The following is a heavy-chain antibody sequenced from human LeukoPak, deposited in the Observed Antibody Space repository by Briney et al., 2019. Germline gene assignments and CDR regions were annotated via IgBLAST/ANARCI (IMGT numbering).Heavy chain of an antibody. D-gene: IGHD3-10*01. Sequence: PGRSLRLSCAASGFTFSSYAMHWVRQAPGKGLEWVAVISYDGNNKYYADSVKGRFTISRDDSKNTVYLQMDSLRAEDTAMYYCARDLSYGSVDFRGQGTLVIVSS. CDR3: ARDLSYGSVDF. CDR1: GFTFSSYA. CDR2: ISYDGNNK. V-gene: IGHV3-30-3*01. J-gene: IGHJ4*02.